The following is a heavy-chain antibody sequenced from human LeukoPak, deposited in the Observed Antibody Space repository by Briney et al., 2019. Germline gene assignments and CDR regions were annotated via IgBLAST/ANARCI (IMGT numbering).Heavy chain of an antibody. CDR3: ARCPYDILTGYYSVDY. D-gene: IGHD3-9*01. Sequence: SQTLSLTCTVSGGSISSGSYYWSWIRQPAGKGLEWIGRIYTSGSTNYNPSLKSRVTISVDTSKNQFSPKLSSVTAADTAVYYCARCPYDILTGYYSVDYWGQGTLVTVSS. J-gene: IGHJ4*02. CDR1: GGSISSGSYY. V-gene: IGHV4-61*02. CDR2: IYTSGST.